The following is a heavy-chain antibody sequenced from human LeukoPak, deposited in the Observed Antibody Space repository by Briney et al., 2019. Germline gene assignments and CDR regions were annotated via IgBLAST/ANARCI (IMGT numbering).Heavy chain of an antibody. J-gene: IGHJ4*02. CDR2: FYYSGST. CDR1: GGSISSYF. V-gene: IGHV4-59*01. CDR3: AREKSPDYCSGASCYFDY. Sequence: SETLSLTCTVSGGSISSYFWSWIRQPPGKGLEWIGYFYYSGSTNYNPSLKSQVTISVDTSKNQFSLKLSSVTAADTAVYYCAREKSPDYCSGASCYFDYWGQGTLVTVSP. D-gene: IGHD2-15*01.